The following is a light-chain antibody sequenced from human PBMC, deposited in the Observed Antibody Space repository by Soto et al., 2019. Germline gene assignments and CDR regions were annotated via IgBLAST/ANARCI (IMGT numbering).Light chain of an antibody. V-gene: IGKV1-8*01. CDR2: AAS. J-gene: IGKJ1*01. CDR3: QQYYSYPQT. CDR1: QGISSY. Sequence: ASRMNQSPSSVSASTGDRVTITCRASQGISSYLAWYQQKPGKAPKLLIYAASTLQSGVPSRFSGSGSGTDFTLTISCLQSEDFATYYCQQYYSYPQTFGQGTKVEIK.